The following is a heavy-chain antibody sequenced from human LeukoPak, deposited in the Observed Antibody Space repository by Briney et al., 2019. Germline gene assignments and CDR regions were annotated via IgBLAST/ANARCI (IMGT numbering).Heavy chain of an antibody. CDR1: GFTFEDYA. D-gene: IGHD3-22*01. CDR3: AKDRDTTGYEH. Sequence: GGSLRLSCAASGFTFEDYAMHWVRQAPGKGLEWVSFVTGDGSTPYYAGSVKGRFTISRDNSKNSLYLQMNSLRIEDTALYYCAKDRDTTGYEHWGQGTLVTVSS. J-gene: IGHJ1*01. V-gene: IGHV3-43*02. CDR2: VTGDGSTP.